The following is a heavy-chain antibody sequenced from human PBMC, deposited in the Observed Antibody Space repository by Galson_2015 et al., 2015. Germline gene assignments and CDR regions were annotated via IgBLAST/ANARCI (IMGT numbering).Heavy chain of an antibody. CDR3: ARVDRLGQWLVPFDY. V-gene: IGHV1-46*01. J-gene: IGHJ4*02. CDR1: GYTFTSYY. Sequence: SVKVSCKASGYTFTSYYMHWVRQAPGQGLEWMGIINPSGGSTSYAQKFQGRVTMTRDTSTSTVYMELSSLRSEDTAVYYCARVDRLGQWLVPFDYWGQGTLVTVSS. D-gene: IGHD6-19*01. CDR2: INPSGGST.